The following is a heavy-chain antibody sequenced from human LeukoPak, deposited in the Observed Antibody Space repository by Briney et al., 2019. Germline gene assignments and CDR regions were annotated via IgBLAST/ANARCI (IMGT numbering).Heavy chain of an antibody. D-gene: IGHD5-18*01. CDR3: ARDRDTAMVFYFDY. CDR1: GFTFSSYE. V-gene: IGHV3-48*03. Sequence: QPGGSLRLSCAASGFTFSSYEMNWVRQAPGKGLEWVSYTSTSGSTIYYADSVKGRFTISRDNAKNSLYLQMNSLRAEDTAVYYCARDRDTAMVFYFDYWGQGTLVTVSS. J-gene: IGHJ4*02. CDR2: TSTSGSTI.